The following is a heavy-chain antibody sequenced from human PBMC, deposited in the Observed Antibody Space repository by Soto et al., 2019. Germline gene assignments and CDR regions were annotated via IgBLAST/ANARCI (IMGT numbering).Heavy chain of an antibody. Sequence: LSLTCAGSGGSFTSNNWWTWVRQPPGQGLEWIGEIYRTGSTNYNPSLKSRVTISLDKSENQFSLKVTSLTAADTAVYYCASRDPGTSVDYWGQGTLVTVSS. CDR2: IYRTGST. CDR3: ASRDPGTSVDY. D-gene: IGHD1-7*01. J-gene: IGHJ4*02. CDR1: GGSFTSNNW. V-gene: IGHV4-4*02.